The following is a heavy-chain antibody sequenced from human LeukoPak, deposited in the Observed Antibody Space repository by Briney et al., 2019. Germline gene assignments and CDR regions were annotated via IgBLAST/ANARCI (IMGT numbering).Heavy chain of an antibody. J-gene: IGHJ3*02. D-gene: IGHD3-22*01. CDR3: ARDHHRRLYDSQARDTFDI. CDR1: RFTFSSYS. Sequence: GGSLRLSCAASRFTFSSYSMNWVRQAPGKGLEWVSYISSSSGTIYYADSVKGRFTISRDNAKNSLYLQMNSLRAEDTAVYYCARDHHRRLYDSQARDTFDIWGQGTMVTVSS. CDR2: ISSSSGTI. V-gene: IGHV3-48*01.